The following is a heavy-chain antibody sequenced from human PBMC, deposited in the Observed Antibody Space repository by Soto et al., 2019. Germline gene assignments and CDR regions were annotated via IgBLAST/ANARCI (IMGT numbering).Heavy chain of an antibody. Sequence: EVQLLESGGDLVQPGGSLRLSCAASGFTLSSYAMNWVRQAPGKGLEWVSAISGSVGSTYYADSVKGRFTISRDNSKNTLYLQMNSLRGEDTAVYYCAKSVVPAGSYYDGIDVWGQGTTVTVSS. J-gene: IGHJ6*02. CDR3: AKSVVPAGSYYDGIDV. V-gene: IGHV3-23*01. CDR2: ISGSVGST. D-gene: IGHD2-2*01. CDR1: GFTLSSYA.